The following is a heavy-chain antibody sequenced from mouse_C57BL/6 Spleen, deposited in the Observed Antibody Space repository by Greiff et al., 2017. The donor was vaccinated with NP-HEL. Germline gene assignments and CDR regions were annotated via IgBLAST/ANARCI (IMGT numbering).Heavy chain of an antibody. CDR2: IHPSDSDT. D-gene: IGHD2-4*01. CDR1: GYTFTSYW. CDR3: AIAEDNDGGCGD. V-gene: IGHV1-74*01. J-gene: IGHJ3*01. Sequence: QVQLQQSGAELAKPGASVKLSCKASGYTFTSYWMHWVKQRPGQGLEWIGRIHPSDSDTNYNQKFKGKATLTVDNSSSTAYMQLSSLTSEDSAVFDRAIAEDNDGGCGDWGKGTMVT.